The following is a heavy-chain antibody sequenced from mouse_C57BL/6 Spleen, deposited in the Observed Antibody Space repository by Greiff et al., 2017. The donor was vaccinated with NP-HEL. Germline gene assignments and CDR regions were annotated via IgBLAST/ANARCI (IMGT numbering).Heavy chain of an antibody. Sequence: VQLQQSGAELARPGASVKLSCKASGYTFTSYGISWVKQRTGQGLEWIGEIYPRSGNTYYNEKCKGKATLTVDKSSSTAYMELRSLTSDDSAVYFCARWDTTVVFDYSGQGTTLTVSS. CDR1: GYTFTSYG. CDR2: IYPRSGNT. V-gene: IGHV1-81*01. D-gene: IGHD1-1*01. CDR3: ARWDTTVVFDY. J-gene: IGHJ2*01.